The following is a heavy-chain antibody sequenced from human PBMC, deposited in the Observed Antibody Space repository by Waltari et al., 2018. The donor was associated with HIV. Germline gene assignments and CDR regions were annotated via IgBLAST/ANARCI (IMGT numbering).Heavy chain of an antibody. Sequence: QLHLQESGPGLVKPSETLALTCPVSGGSITSTDFSWAWIRQPPGQGLECIGLRYNSGTTDYNPSLKSRVSMSRDTSKNRFSLRLHSVTAADTAIYYCARRGDGFNQHARLDHWGPGTLVTVSS. CDR1: GGSITSTDFS. V-gene: IGHV4-39*01. J-gene: IGHJ4*02. CDR3: ARRGDGFNQHARLDH. CDR2: RYNSGTT. D-gene: IGHD2-2*01.